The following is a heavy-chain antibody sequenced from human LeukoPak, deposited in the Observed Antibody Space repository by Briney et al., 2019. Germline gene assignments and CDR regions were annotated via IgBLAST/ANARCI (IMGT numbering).Heavy chain of an antibody. CDR1: GYSFTNYW. CDR3: ASSSSSWYFFDY. J-gene: IGHJ4*02. CDR2: IYSGDSDT. Sequence: GESLKISCKGSGYSFTNYWIGWVRQMPGKALEWMGIIYSGDSDTRYSPSFQGHVTISADKSISTAYLHWSSLEASDTAMYYCASSSSSWYFFDYWGQGTLVTVSS. D-gene: IGHD6-13*01. V-gene: IGHV5-51*01.